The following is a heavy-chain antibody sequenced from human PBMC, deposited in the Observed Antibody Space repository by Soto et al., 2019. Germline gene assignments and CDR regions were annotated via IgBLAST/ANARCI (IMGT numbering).Heavy chain of an antibody. V-gene: IGHV3-23*01. CDR3: AKGREYSSWQIDYSWFDP. CDR1: GFTFSSYA. CDR2: ISGSGGST. Sequence: PGGSLRLSCAASGFTFSSYAMSWVRQAPGKGLEWVSAISGSGGSTYYADSVKGRFTISRDNSKNTLYLQMNSLRAEDTAVYYCAKGREYSSWQIDYSWFDPWGQGTLVTVSS. D-gene: IGHD6-6*01. J-gene: IGHJ5*02.